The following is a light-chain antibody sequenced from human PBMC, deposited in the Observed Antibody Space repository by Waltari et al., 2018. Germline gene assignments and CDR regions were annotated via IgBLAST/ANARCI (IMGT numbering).Light chain of an antibody. CDR3: QQYNNWPIT. Sequence: EIVMTQSPATLSVSPGERATLSCRASQSVSSNLAWYQQKPGQAPRLRIYGASTRATCIPARFSGSGSGTEFTLTISSLQSEDFAVYYCQQYNNWPITFGQGTRLEIK. V-gene: IGKV3-15*01. J-gene: IGKJ5*01. CDR1: QSVSSN. CDR2: GAS.